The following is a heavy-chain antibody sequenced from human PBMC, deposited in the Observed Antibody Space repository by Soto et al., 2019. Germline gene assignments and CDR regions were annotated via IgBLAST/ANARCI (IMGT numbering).Heavy chain of an antibody. CDR1: GYSFTSYW. Sequence: LGESLKVSCKFSGYSFTSYWIGWVRQMPGKGLEWMGIIYPGDSDTRYSPSFQGHVTISADKSFTTAYLQWSSLKASDTAMYYCAQSPRLTEAFYIWGQGTMVTVSS. CDR2: IYPGDSDT. CDR3: AQSPRLTEAFYI. J-gene: IGHJ3*02. V-gene: IGHV5-51*01.